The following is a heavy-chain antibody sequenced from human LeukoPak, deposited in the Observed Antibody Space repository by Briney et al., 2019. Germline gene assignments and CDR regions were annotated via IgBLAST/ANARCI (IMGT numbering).Heavy chain of an antibody. CDR2: INPNSGGT. V-gene: IGHV1-2*02. D-gene: IGHD5-18*01. Sequence: ASVKVSCKASGYTFTGYYMHWVRQAPGQGLEWMGWINPNSGGTNYAQKFQGRVTMTRDTSISTAYMELSRLRSDDTAVYYCARDAEYSYGFLSNYYYYYYMDVWGKGTTVTVSS. CDR1: GYTFTGYY. J-gene: IGHJ6*03. CDR3: ARDAEYSYGFLSNYYYYYYMDV.